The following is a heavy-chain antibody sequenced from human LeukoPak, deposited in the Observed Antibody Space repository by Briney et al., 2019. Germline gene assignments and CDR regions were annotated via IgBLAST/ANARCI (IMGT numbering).Heavy chain of an antibody. CDR2: INHSGST. V-gene: IGHV4-34*01. Sequence: SETLSLTCAVYGGSFSGYYWSWIRQPPGKGLEWIGEINHSGSTNYNPSLKSRVTISVDTSKNQFSLKLSSVTAADTAVYYCARGFGGYCSSTSCYGHWFDPWGQGTLVTVSS. CDR3: ARGFGGYCSSTSCYGHWFDP. D-gene: IGHD2-2*01. J-gene: IGHJ5*02. CDR1: GGSFSGYY.